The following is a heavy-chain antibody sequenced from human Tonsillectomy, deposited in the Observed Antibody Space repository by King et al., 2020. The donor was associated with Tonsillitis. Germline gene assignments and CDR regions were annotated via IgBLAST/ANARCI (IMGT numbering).Heavy chain of an antibody. CDR1: GGTFSGYA. CDR3: ARVLQQQMTGDPYYYYYMDV. D-gene: IGHD6-13*01. Sequence: QLVQSGAEMKKPGSSVKVSCKASGGTFSGYAFTWVRQAPGQGLEWMGGIIPFYGTEDYAQKFQGRVTITADESTSTVYMELSSLRSEDTALYYCARVLQQQMTGDPYYYYYMDVWGKGTTVTVSS. V-gene: IGHV1-69*12. J-gene: IGHJ6*03. CDR2: IIPFYGTE.